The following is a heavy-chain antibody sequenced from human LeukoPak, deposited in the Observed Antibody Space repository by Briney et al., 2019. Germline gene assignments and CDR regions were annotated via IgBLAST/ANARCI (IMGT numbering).Heavy chain of an antibody. D-gene: IGHD3-10*01. CDR1: GGSISSYY. J-gene: IGHJ4*02. CDR3: AREAVHYGSGSHDY. V-gene: IGHV4-4*07. Sequence: PSETLSLTCTVSGGSISSYYWSWIRQPAGKGLEWIGRMHSSGSTNYNPSIKSRVTMTLDTSKNQFSLKVDSVTAADTAMYYCAREAVHYGSGSHDYWGQETLVAVSS. CDR2: MHSSGST.